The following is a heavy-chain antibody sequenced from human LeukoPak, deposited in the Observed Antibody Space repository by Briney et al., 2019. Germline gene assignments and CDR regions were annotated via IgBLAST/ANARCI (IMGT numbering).Heavy chain of an antibody. D-gene: IGHD3-3*01. CDR2: IYSGGST. J-gene: IGHJ6*03. V-gene: IGHV3-53*01. Sequence: GGSLRLSCTASGFSVSSNYMSWVRQAPGKGLEWVSVIYSGGSTYYADSVKGRFTISRDNSKNTLYLQMNSLRAEDTAVYYCARDRYDFWGNYYYYYMDVWGKGTTVTVSS. CDR3: ARDRYDFWGNYYYYYMDV. CDR1: GFSVSSNY.